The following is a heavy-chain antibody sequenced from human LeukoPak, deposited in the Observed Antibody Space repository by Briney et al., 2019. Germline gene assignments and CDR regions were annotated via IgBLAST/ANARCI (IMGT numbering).Heavy chain of an antibody. Sequence: ASVKVSCKASGGTFSSYAMSWGRQAPGQGLEWMGRIIPVFGTANYAQKFQGRVTITTDESTSTAYMELSSLRSEDTAVYYCARGLNDYVDYWGQGTLVTVSS. J-gene: IGHJ4*02. CDR3: ARGLNDYVDY. V-gene: IGHV1-69*05. CDR1: GGTFSSYA. CDR2: IIPVFGTA. D-gene: IGHD4/OR15-4a*01.